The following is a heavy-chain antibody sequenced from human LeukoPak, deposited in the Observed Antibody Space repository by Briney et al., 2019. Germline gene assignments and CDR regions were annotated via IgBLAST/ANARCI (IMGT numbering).Heavy chain of an antibody. CDR1: GFTFSSYG. CDR2: IWYDGSNK. Sequence: PGGSLRLSCAASGFTFSSYGMHWVRQAPGKGLEWVAVIWYDGSNKYYADSVKGRFTISRDNSKNTLYLQVNSLRVEDTAMYYCARTSQPYCGGDCSHFDYWGQGTLVTVSS. CDR3: ARTSQPYCGGDCSHFDY. D-gene: IGHD2-21*02. J-gene: IGHJ4*02. V-gene: IGHV3-33*01.